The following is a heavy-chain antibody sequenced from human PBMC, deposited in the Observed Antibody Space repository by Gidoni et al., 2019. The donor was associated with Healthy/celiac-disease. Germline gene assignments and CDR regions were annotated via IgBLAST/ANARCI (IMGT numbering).Heavy chain of an antibody. V-gene: IGHV3-23*01. CDR1: GFPFSQVT. CDR3: AKLGRSSGWSADNGFDP. J-gene: IGHJ5*02. CDR2: ISGSGTYT. D-gene: IGHD6-19*01. Sequence: EIQLLDSGGGLVQPGGSLRLSCAASGFPFSQVTMDWVRQGPGKGVEWVSGISGSGTYTYYADSVKGRFTISRDNSNNTLYVQMNSLKAEDTAVYYCAKLGRSSGWSADNGFDPWGQGTLVTVSS.